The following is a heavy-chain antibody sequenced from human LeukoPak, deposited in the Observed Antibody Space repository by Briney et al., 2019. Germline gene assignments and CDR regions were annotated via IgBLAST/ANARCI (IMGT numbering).Heavy chain of an antibody. D-gene: IGHD3-22*01. CDR3: AKASYTARITMIVVVITPYDY. CDR2: ISGSGGST. J-gene: IGHJ4*02. CDR1: GFTFSSYA. Sequence: GGSLRLSCAASGFTFSSYAMSWVRQAPGKGLEWVSAISGSGGSTYYADSVKGRFTISRDNSKNTLYLQMNSLRAEDTAVYYCAKASYTARITMIVVVITPYDYWGQGTPVTVSS. V-gene: IGHV3-23*01.